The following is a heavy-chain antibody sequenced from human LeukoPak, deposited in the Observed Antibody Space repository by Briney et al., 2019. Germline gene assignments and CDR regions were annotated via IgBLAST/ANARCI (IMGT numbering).Heavy chain of an antibody. V-gene: IGHV7-4-1*02. J-gene: IGHJ6*02. CDR1: GYTFTSYA. Sequence: ASVKVSCKASGYTFTSYAMNWVRQAPGQGLEWMGWINTNTGNPTYAQGFTGRFVFSLDTSVSTAYLQISSLKAEDTAVYYCARRPLSIAAAEDYYYYYGMDVWGQGTTVTVSS. CDR3: ARRPLSIAAAEDYYYYYGMDV. CDR2: INTNTGNP. D-gene: IGHD6-13*01.